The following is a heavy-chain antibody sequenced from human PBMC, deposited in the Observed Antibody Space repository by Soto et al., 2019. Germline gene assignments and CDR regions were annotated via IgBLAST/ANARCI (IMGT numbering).Heavy chain of an antibody. CDR3: VQGRYPTMATPLDH. V-gene: IGHV3-9*01. D-gene: IGHD2-15*01. J-gene: IGHJ4*02. CDR2: IRWDSSTI. CDR1: GFTFDNCG. Sequence: EVQLVESGGGLVQPGRSLRLSCAASGFTFDNCGMHWVRQAPGKGLEWVAGIRWDSSTIGYADSVKGGFIISRDDAKNSLYLQMGSLRGEDTALYYCVQGRYPTMATPLDHGGQGTQVIVSS.